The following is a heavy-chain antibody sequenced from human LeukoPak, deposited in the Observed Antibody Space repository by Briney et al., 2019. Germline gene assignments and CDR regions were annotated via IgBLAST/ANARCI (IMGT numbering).Heavy chain of an antibody. CDR1: VYTSTSYG. D-gene: IGHD3-10*01. Sequence: GASVKVSCKASVYTSTSYGITGVRQAPGQGLDWMGWTSAYNGNTNYAQKFQGRVTMTTDTSTGTAYMELRSLRSDDTAVYYCASRHYYVSGTETGDYFDFWGQGTLVTVSS. V-gene: IGHV1-18*01. CDR3: ASRHYYVSGTETGDYFDF. CDR2: TSAYNGNT. J-gene: IGHJ4*02.